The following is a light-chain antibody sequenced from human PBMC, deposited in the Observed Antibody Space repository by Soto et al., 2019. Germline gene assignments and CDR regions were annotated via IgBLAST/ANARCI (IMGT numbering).Light chain of an antibody. CDR1: RSDIGAYNV. Sequence: QSALTQPASVSGSPGQSITISCTGTRSDIGAYNVVSWYQQHPGKAPKLMIYDVSIRPSGVSHRFSGSKSGNTASLTISGLQAEDEADYYCSSYAGSSTLVVFGGGTKLTVL. J-gene: IGLJ2*01. CDR2: DVS. V-gene: IGLV2-14*01. CDR3: SSYAGSSTLVV.